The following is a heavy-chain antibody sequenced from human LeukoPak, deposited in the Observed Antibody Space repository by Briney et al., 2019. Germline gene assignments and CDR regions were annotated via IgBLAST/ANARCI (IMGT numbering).Heavy chain of an antibody. D-gene: IGHD1-26*01. CDR2: IYYSGST. CDR1: GGSISSSSYY. Sequence: PSETLSLTCTVSGGSISSSSYYWGWIRQPPGKGLEWIGSIYYSGSTYYNPSLKSRVTISVDTSKNQFSLKLSSVTAADTAVYYCARVHKSQWELLRYFDYWGQGTLVTVSS. V-gene: IGHV4-39*07. J-gene: IGHJ4*02. CDR3: ARVHKSQWELLRYFDY.